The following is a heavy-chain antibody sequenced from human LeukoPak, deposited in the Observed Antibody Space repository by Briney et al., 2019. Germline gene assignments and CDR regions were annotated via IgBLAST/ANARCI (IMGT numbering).Heavy chain of an antibody. V-gene: IGHV1-69*13. CDR2: IIPIFGTA. CDR1: GGTFSSYA. J-gene: IGHJ4*02. Sequence: ASVKVSCKASGGTFSSYAISWVRQAPGQGLEWKGGIIPIFGTANYAQKFLGRVTITADESTSTAYMELSSLRSENTAVYYCARDAPGYYYDSSGYWGWGQGTLVTVSS. CDR3: ARDAPGYYYDSSGYWG. D-gene: IGHD3-22*01.